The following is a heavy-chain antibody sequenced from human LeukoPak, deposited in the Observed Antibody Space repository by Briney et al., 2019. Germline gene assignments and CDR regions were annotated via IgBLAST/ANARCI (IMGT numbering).Heavy chain of an antibody. CDR2: IWHDGSIK. CDR3: ARAVGPFDY. Sequence: PGRSLRLSCAASGFVFSTYGMHWVRQAPGKGLEWVAVIWHDGSIKHYGDSVRGRLTISRDNSENMMYLQMNGLRVEDTAVYYCARAVGPFDYWGQGTLVTVSS. D-gene: IGHD3/OR15-3a*01. J-gene: IGHJ4*02. CDR1: GFVFSTYG. V-gene: IGHV3-33*01.